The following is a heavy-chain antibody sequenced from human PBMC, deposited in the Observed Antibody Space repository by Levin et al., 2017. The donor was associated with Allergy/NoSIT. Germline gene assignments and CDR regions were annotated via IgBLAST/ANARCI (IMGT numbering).Heavy chain of an antibody. D-gene: IGHD1-1*01. J-gene: IGHJ4*02. Sequence: SETLSLTCSVSGDSISRGFYYWSWIRQPAGEGLEWIGRIYSSGSANYNPSLKSRVTISVDTSKNQFSLKLSSVTAADTAVYYCARAEVGLEHWGQGTLVTVSS. CDR3: ARAEVGLEH. V-gene: IGHV4-61*02. CDR1: GDSISRGFYY. CDR2: IYSSGSA.